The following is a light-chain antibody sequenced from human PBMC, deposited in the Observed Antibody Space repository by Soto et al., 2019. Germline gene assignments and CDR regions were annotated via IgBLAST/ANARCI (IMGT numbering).Light chain of an antibody. CDR1: SSDVGGYNC. Sequence: QSVLTQPASVSGSPGQSITISCTGTSSDVGGYNCVSWYQQYPGKAPKLMIYDVSNRPSGVSNRFSGSKSGNTASLTISGLQAEDEADYYCSSYTSNSTVIFGGGTKLTVL. CDR2: DVS. J-gene: IGLJ2*01. CDR3: SSYTSNSTVI. V-gene: IGLV2-14*01.